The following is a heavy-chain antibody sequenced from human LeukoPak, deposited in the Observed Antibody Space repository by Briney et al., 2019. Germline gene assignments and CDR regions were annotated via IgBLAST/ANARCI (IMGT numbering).Heavy chain of an antibody. CDR2: IYHSGST. Sequence: SETLSLTCAVSGGSISSSNWWSWVRQPPGKGLEWIGEIYHSGSTNYNPSLKNRVTISVDKSKNQFSLKLSSVTAADTAVYYCARVVRYFDWLLPAGGYYGMDVWGQGTTVTVSS. V-gene: IGHV4-4*02. J-gene: IGHJ6*02. CDR1: GGSISSSNW. CDR3: ARVVRYFDWLLPAGGYYGMDV. D-gene: IGHD3-9*01.